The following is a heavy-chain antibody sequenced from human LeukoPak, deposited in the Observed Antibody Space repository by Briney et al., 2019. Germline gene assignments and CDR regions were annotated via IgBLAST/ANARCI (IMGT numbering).Heavy chain of an antibody. CDR1: GFTFSSYE. CDR3: ASHGDAFDI. J-gene: IGHJ3*02. V-gene: IGHV3-48*03. Sequence: PGGSLRLSCAASGFTFSSYEMNLVRQAPGKGLEWVSYISSSGSTIYYADSVKGRFTISRDNAKNSLYLQMNSLRAEDTAVYYCASHGDAFDIWGQGTMVTVSS. CDR2: ISSSGSTI.